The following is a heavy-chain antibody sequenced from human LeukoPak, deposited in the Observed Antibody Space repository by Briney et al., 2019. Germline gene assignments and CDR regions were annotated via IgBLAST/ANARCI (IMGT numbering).Heavy chain of an antibody. CDR1: GFLFSSYG. Sequence: GGSLRLSCAASGFLFSSYGMHWVRQAPGKGLVWVAVISHDGNYEYYADSVKGRFTISRDNSKNTLYLQMNSLRAEDTAVYYCAKDQGYCSSAICQPYFHSWGQGTLVTVSS. J-gene: IGHJ4*02. CDR3: AKDQGYCSSAICQPYFHS. CDR2: ISHDGNYE. D-gene: IGHD2-2*01. V-gene: IGHV3-30*18.